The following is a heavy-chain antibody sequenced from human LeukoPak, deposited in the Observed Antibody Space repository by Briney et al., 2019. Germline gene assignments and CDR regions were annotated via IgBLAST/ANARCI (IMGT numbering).Heavy chain of an antibody. Sequence: PSETLSLTCAVSGDSFSSHYWTWIRQCPGTGLEWIGYISHIRRTNYNPSLRSRVTISIDASMNQFSLKLRSVTAADTAVYYCARWSGSYYQYYFDYWGQGTLVTVSS. V-gene: IGHV4-59*11. D-gene: IGHD3-10*01. CDR1: GDSFSSHY. J-gene: IGHJ4*02. CDR2: ISHIRRT. CDR3: ARWSGSYYQYYFDY.